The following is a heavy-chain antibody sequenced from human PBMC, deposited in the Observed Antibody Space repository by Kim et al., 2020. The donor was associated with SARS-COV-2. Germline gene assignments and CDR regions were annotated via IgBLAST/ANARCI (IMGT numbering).Heavy chain of an antibody. Sequence: GGSLRLSCAASGLTLRSYAMNWVRQAPGKGLEWVSSIARGGDTYYSASLVYRFSFSCDNFSDTLILLMNSLIAADASTYYCFPCVTLADSWVYCCFFD. CDR1: GLTLRSYA. V-gene: IGHV3-23*01. CDR2: IARGGDT. J-gene: IGHJ4*01. CDR3: FPCVTLADSWVYCCFFD. D-gene: IGHD2-15*01.